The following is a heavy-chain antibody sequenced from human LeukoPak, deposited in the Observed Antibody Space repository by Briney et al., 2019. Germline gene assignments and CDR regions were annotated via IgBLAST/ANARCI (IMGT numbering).Heavy chain of an antibody. D-gene: IGHD3-10*01. Sequence: GRSLRLSCAASGFTFDDYAMHWVRQAPGKGLEWVSGISWNSGSIGYADSVKGRFTISRDNSKNTLYLQMNSLRAEDTAVYYCARESRGYPYYFDYWGQGTLVTVSS. CDR3: ARESRGYPYYFDY. J-gene: IGHJ4*02. CDR1: GFTFDDYA. CDR2: ISWNSGSI. V-gene: IGHV3-9*01.